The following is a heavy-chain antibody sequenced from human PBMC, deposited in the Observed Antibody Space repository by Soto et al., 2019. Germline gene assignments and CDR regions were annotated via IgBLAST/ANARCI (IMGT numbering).Heavy chain of an antibody. CDR3: ARTLRATLDP. Sequence: SETLSLTCTVSGGSISSYYWSWIRQPPGKGLEWIGHIYYSGSTNYNPSLKSRVTISVDTSKNQFSLKLSSVTAADTAVYYCARTLRATLDPWGQGTLVTVSS. J-gene: IGHJ5*02. V-gene: IGHV4-59*12. D-gene: IGHD5-12*01. CDR1: GGSISSYY. CDR2: IYYSGST.